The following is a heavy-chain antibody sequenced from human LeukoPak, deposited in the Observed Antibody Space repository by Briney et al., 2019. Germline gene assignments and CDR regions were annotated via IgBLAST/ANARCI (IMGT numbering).Heavy chain of an antibody. D-gene: IGHD3-22*01. CDR3: AKVGLPYYYDSSGYYDY. CDR1: GFTFSSYA. J-gene: IGHJ4*02. CDR2: ISGSGGST. Sequence: GGTLRLSCAASGFTFSSYAMSWVRQAPGKGLEWVSAISGSGGSTYYADSVKGRFTISRDNSKNTLYLQMNSLRAEDTAVYYCAKVGLPYYYDSSGYYDYWGQGTLVTVSS. V-gene: IGHV3-23*01.